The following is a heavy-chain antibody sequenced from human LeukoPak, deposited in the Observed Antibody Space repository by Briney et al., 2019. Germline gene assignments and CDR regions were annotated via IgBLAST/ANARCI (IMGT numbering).Heavy chain of an antibody. Sequence: ASVKVSCKASGYTFTSYGISWVRQAPGQGLEWMGWINPHSGGTNYAQKFQGGVTMTRDTSITTAYMELSSLRSDDTAVYYCARDVGEYCSSTNCYASHYWGQGTLVTVSS. CDR1: GYTFTSYG. J-gene: IGHJ4*02. CDR3: ARDVGEYCSSTNCYASHY. V-gene: IGHV1-2*02. CDR2: INPHSGGT. D-gene: IGHD2-2*01.